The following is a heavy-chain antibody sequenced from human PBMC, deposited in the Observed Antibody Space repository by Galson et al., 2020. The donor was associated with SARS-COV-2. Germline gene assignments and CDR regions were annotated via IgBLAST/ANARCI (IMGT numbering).Heavy chain of an antibody. CDR2: FDHEDGET. CDR1: GYTLTELS. J-gene: IGHJ5*02. CDR3: STSTAVAANYWFDR. V-gene: IGHV1-24*01. D-gene: IGHD6-19*01. Sequence: ASVKVSCKVSGYTLTELSMHWVRQAPGKGLEWMGGFDHEDGETIYAQKFQGRVTMTEDTSTDTAYMELSSLRSEDTAVYYCSTSTAVAANYWFDRWGQGTLVTVSS.